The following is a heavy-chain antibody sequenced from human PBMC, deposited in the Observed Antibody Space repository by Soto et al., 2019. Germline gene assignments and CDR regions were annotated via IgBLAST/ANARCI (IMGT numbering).Heavy chain of an antibody. J-gene: IGHJ4*02. V-gene: IGHV4-59*08. CDR3: ARHMGITAAGDFDY. CDR1: GGSISGYY. Sequence: SETLSLTCTVSGGSISGYYWSWIRQPPGKGLEWIGYIYYSGSTNYNPSLKSRVTISVDTSKNQFSLRLSSVTAADTAVYYCARHMGITAAGDFDYWGQGTLVTVSS. CDR2: IYYSGST. D-gene: IGHD6-13*01.